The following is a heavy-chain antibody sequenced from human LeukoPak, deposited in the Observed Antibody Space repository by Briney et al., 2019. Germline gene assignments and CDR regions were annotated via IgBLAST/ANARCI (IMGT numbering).Heavy chain of an antibody. V-gene: IGHV4-59*12. CDR2: IYYSGST. D-gene: IGHD4-17*01. CDR3: AREASVTEFDY. Sequence: KPSETLSLTCTVSGGSISSYYWSWIRQPPGKGLEWIGYIYYSGSTYYNPSLKSRVTISVDTSKNQFSLKLSSVTAADTAVYYCAREASVTEFDYWGQGTLVTVSS. CDR1: GGSISSYY. J-gene: IGHJ4*02.